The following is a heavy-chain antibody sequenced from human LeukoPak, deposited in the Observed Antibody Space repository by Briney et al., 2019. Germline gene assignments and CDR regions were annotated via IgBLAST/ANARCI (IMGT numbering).Heavy chain of an antibody. CDR1: AGSISSYY. J-gene: IGHJ5*02. CDR2: IYYTGST. V-gene: IGHV4-59*06. Sequence: PSETLSLTCTVSAGSISSYYWSWIRQHPGKGLEWIGAIYYTGSTYYNPSLKSRATISVDTSKNHFSLKLTSVTAADTAVYYCARGTGGAAAADFDPWGQGTLVTVSS. CDR3: ARGTGGAAAADFDP. D-gene: IGHD6-13*01.